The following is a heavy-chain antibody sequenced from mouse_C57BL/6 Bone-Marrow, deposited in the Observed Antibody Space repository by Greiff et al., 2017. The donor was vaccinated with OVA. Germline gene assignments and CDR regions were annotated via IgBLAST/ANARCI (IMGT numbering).Heavy chain of an antibody. CDR1: GFTFSDYY. CDR3: ARGDYGTLFDY. Sequence: EVMLVESVGGLVQPGRSMKLSCTASGFTFSDYYMAWVRQVPEPGLEWVANINYDGSSTSYLASLTSRFIISRDNEKNILYLQMSSLKSEDTDTYYCARGDYGTLFDYWGQGTTLTVSS. V-gene: IGHV5-16*01. CDR2: INYDGSST. D-gene: IGHD1-1*01. J-gene: IGHJ2*01.